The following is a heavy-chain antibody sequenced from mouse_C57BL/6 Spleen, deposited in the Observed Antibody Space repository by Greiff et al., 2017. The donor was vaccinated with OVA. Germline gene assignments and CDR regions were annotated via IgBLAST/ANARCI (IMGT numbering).Heavy chain of an antibody. Sequence: EVQRVESGGGLVQPKGSLKLSCAASGFSFNTYAMNWVRQAPGKGLEWVARIRSKSNNYATYYADSVKDRFTISRDDSESMLYLQMNNLKTEDTAMYYCVRGDGTFDYWGQGTTLTVSS. CDR3: VRGDGTFDY. V-gene: IGHV10-1*01. D-gene: IGHD2-1*01. CDR1: GFSFNTYA. J-gene: IGHJ2*01. CDR2: IRSKSNNYAT.